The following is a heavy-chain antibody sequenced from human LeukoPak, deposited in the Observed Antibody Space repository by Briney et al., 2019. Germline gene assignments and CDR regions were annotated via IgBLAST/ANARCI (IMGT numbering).Heavy chain of an antibody. V-gene: IGHV3-21*01. CDR3: ARHCSGGSCYDY. CDR1: GFTFSSYS. D-gene: IGHD2-15*01. Sequence: KSGGSLRLXCAASGFTFSSYSMNWVRQAPGKGLEWVSSISSSSSYIYYADSVKGRFTISRDNAKNSLYLQMNSLRAEDTAVYYCARHCSGGSCYDYWGQGTLVTVSS. J-gene: IGHJ4*02. CDR2: ISSSSSYI.